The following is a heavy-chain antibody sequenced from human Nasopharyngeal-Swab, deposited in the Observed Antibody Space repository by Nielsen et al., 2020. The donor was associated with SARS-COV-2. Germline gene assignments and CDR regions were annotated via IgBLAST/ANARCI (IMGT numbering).Heavy chain of an antibody. J-gene: IGHJ3*02. CDR2: INPDGSEK. Sequence: GESLKISCAASGFTFSDNWMSWVRQVPGKGLECVASINPDGSEKYYVDSVKGRFTISRDNAKNTLYLQMNSLRAEDTAVYYCARPYYDFWSGYYTGDAFDIWGQGTMVTVSS. CDR1: GFTFSDNW. CDR3: ARPYYDFWSGYYTGDAFDI. D-gene: IGHD3-3*01. V-gene: IGHV3-7*01.